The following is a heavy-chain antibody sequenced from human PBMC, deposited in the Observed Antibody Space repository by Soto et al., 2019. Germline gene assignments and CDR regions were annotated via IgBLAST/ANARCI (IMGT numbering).Heavy chain of an antibody. CDR2: TSYDGSDK. V-gene: IGHV3-30*19. Sequence: QVQLVESGGGVVQPGTSLRVSCVGSGFTFRSYVMHWVRQAPGKGLEWVALTSYDGSDKYYDDSVRGRFTISRDNSRNTVDLQKDSLRLEDTALYYCARWGTTGGLDVWGQGTLVSVSS. J-gene: IGHJ1*01. CDR3: ARWGTTGGLDV. D-gene: IGHD3-16*01. CDR1: GFTFRSYV.